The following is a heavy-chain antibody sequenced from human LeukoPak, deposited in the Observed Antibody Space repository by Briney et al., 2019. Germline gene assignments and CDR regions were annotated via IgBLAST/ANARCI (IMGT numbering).Heavy chain of an antibody. CDR2: IPYDGSNK. J-gene: IGHJ4*02. D-gene: IGHD6-19*01. CDR3: ARDAEIAVAGVFDY. Sequence: PGGSLRLSCAASGFTFSSYAMHWVRQAPGKGLGWVAVIPYDGSNKYYADSVKGRFTISRDNSKNTLYLQMNSLRAEDTAVYYCARDAEIAVAGVFDYWGQGTLVTVSS. CDR1: GFTFSSYA. V-gene: IGHV3-30-3*01.